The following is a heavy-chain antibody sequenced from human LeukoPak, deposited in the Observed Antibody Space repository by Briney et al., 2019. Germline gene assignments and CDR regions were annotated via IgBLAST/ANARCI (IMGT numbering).Heavy chain of an antibody. Sequence: GGSLRLSCAASGFTFSSYSMSWVRQAPARGLEWVSSLRGDGSTFYADSVKGRFTLSRDESRNTVYFQLNSLRVEDTAVYYCAKASWVSNGDAVLWGQGTLVTVFS. J-gene: IGHJ4*02. D-gene: IGHD1-1*01. V-gene: IGHV3-23*01. CDR1: GFTFSSYS. CDR2: LRGDGST. CDR3: AKASWVSNGDAVL.